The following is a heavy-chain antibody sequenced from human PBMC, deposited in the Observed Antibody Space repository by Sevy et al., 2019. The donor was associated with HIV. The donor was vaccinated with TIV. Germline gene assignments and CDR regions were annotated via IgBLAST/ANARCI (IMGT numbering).Heavy chain of an antibody. CDR3: ARLNYYDSTGLYAFDI. CDR2: IYYSGRT. CDR1: GGSISSSSYY. D-gene: IGHD3-22*01. J-gene: IGHJ3*02. Sequence: SETLSLTCTVSGGSISSSSYYWGWIRQPPGKGLEWIGSIYYSGRTYYNPSLKSRVTISVDTSKNQFSLKLSSVTAADTAVYYCARLNYYDSTGLYAFDIWCQGTMVTVSS. V-gene: IGHV4-39*01.